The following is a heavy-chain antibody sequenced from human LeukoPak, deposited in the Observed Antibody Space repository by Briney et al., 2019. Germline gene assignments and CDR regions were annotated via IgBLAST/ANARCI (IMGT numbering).Heavy chain of an antibody. V-gene: IGHV4-30-4*01. J-gene: IGHJ4*02. Sequence: SQTLSLTCTVSGGSISSGDCYWSWIRQPPGKGLEWIGYIYYSGSTYYNPSLKSRVTISVDTSKNQFSLKLSSVTAADTAVYYCARVREDDYGDHNDYWGQGTLVTVSS. CDR2: IYYSGST. D-gene: IGHD4-17*01. CDR3: ARVREDDYGDHNDY. CDR1: GGSISSGDCY.